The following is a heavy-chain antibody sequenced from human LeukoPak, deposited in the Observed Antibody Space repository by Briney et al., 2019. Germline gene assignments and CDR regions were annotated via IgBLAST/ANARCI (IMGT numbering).Heavy chain of an antibody. CDR3: ARGYIIVVVPAARGALDY. Sequence: GSLRLSCAASGFTFSSYAMHWVRQAPGKGLEWVAVISYDGSNKYYADSVKGRFTISRDNSKNTLYLQMNSLRAEDTAVYYCARGYIIVVVPAARGALDYWGQGTLVTVSS. CDR1: GFTFSSYA. D-gene: IGHD2-2*01. V-gene: IGHV3-30-3*01. J-gene: IGHJ4*02. CDR2: ISYDGSNK.